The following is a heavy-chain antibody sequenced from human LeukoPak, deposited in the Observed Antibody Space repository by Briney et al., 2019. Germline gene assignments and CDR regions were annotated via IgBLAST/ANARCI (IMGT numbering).Heavy chain of an antibody. CDR1: GFIFSNYG. V-gene: IGHV3-23*01. CDR3: AKDWTLRGEDY. J-gene: IGHJ4*02. Sequence: GGSLRLSCAASGFIFSNYGMSWVRQAPGKGLEWVSAISGSGGSTYYADSVKGRFTISRDNSKNTLYLQMNSLRAEDTAVYYCAKDWTLRGEDYWGQGTLVTVSS. CDR2: ISGSGGST. D-gene: IGHD3-10*01.